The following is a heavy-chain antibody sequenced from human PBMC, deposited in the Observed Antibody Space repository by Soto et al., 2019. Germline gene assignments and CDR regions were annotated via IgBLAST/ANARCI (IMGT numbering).Heavy chain of an antibody. CDR1: GCAISTYY. V-gene: IGHV4-59*01. J-gene: IGHJ6*02. CDR3: ARSYGSGSYYDYYYGMDV. D-gene: IGHD3-10*01. CDR2: IYHSGSS. Sequence: QVQLQESGPGLVKPSATLSLTCSVSGCAISTYYWSWIRQFPGQGLEWIGYIYHSGSSQYNPSLTSRVTISVDTSKNQLSLRLSSVTAADTAVYYCARSYGSGSYYDYYYGMDVWGQGTTVTVSS.